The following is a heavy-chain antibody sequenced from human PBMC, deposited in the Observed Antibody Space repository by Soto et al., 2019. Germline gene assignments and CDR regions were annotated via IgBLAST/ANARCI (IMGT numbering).Heavy chain of an antibody. D-gene: IGHD2-2*01. J-gene: IGHJ6*03. V-gene: IGHV6-1*01. CDR2: TYYRSKWYN. CDR1: GDSVSSNSAA. CDR3: ARDIVVVPAAIDHYYYYMDV. Sequence: PSQTLSLTCAISGDSVSSNSAAWNWIRQSPSRGLEWLGRTYYRSKWYNDYAVSVKSRITINPDTSKNQFSLQLNSVTPEDTAVYYCARDIVVVPAAIDHYYYYMDVWGKGTTVTVSS.